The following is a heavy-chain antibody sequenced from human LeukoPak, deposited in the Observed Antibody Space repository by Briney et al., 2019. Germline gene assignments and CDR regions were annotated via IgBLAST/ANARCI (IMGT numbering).Heavy chain of an antibody. Sequence: GGSLRLSCAASGFTVSSNYMNWVRQAPGKGLEWVSFIYSGGSTYYEDSVKGRFTISRDNSKNTLYLQMNSLRAEDTAVYYCARRAGDYSHPYDYWGQGTLVTVSS. V-gene: IGHV3-53*01. J-gene: IGHJ4*02. D-gene: IGHD3-22*01. CDR2: IYSGGST. CDR1: GFTVSSNY. CDR3: ARRAGDYSHPYDY.